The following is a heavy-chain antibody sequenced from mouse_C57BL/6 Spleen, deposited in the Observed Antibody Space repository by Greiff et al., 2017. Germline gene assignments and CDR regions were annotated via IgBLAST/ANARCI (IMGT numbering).Heavy chain of an antibody. Sequence: EVQLQQSGPELVKPGASVKISCKASGYTFTDYYMNWVKQSHGKSLEWIGDINPNNGGTSYNQKFKGKATLTVDKSSSTAYMELRSLTSEDSAVYYCARGAYGSSLAWFAYWGQGTLVTVSA. CDR1: GYTFTDYY. CDR3: ARGAYGSSLAWFAY. V-gene: IGHV1-26*01. J-gene: IGHJ3*01. D-gene: IGHD1-1*01. CDR2: INPNNGGT.